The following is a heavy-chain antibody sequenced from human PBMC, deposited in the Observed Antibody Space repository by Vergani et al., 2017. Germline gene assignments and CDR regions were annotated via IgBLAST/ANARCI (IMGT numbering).Heavy chain of an antibody. CDR1: GFTFSSYG. V-gene: IGHV3-30*03. CDR3: ATHDYSKAFDI. Sequence: QVQLVESVGGVVKPGRPLRRSCAAPGFTFSSYGMQWVRQAPGKGLEWVAVISYDGSNKYSADSVKGRFTISSENSKNTLYLQMNSLIAEDTAVYSCATHDYSKAFDIWGQGTMVTVSS. J-gene: IGHJ3*02. CDR2: ISYDGSNK. D-gene: IGHD4-11*01.